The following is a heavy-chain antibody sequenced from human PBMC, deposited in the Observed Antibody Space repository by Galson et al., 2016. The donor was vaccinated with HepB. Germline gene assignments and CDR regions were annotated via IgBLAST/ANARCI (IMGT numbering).Heavy chain of an antibody. CDR2: INEDGSAK. CDR1: GFTFTDFW. J-gene: IGHJ4*02. CDR3: AKEANYYICSAYFDYLDS. Sequence: SLRLSCAASGFTFTDFWMDWVRQAPGKAPEWVAHINEDGSAKNYVDSVKGRFTISRDRSKSTLYLQMNSLRAEDTAVYYCAKEANYYICSAYFDYLDSWGQGTLVTVSS. D-gene: IGHD3-22*01. V-gene: IGHV3-7*01.